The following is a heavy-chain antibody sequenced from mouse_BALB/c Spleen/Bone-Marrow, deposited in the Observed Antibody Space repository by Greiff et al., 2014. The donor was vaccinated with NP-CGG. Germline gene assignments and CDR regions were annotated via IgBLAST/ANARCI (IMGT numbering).Heavy chain of an antibody. CDR1: GYSITSDYS. V-gene: IGHV3-1*02. D-gene: IGHD4-1*01. Sequence: EVKLVESGPDLVKPSQSLSLTCTVTGYSITSDYSWHWIRQFPGNKLEWMGYIHYSGTTVYNPSLKSRISSTRDTSNNQFFLQLNSVTTEDTATYYCARFAGTPYTMDYWGQGTSVTVSS. CDR3: ARFAGTPYTMDY. J-gene: IGHJ4*01. CDR2: IHYSGTT.